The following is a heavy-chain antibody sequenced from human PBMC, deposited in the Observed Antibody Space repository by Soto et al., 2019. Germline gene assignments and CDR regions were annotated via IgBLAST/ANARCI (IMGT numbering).Heavy chain of an antibody. J-gene: IGHJ3*02. CDR1: GSTFSSYD. V-gene: IGHV3-30-3*01. Sequence: QVQLVESGGDVVQPGRSLRLSCAASGSTFSSYDIHWVRQAPGKGLEWVAHISPDGSNAYYAASVNSRFIISGDNAKNMVYLQMTSLIFEDTSVYSCARRPSHGSFDIWGQGTMVTVSS. D-gene: IGHD4-17*01. CDR3: ARRPSHGSFDI. CDR2: ISPDGSNA.